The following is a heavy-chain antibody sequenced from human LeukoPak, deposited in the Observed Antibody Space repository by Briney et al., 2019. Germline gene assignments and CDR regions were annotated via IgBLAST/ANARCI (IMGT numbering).Heavy chain of an antibody. V-gene: IGHV4-59*11. J-gene: IGHJ6*02. CDR2: IYESGST. CDR1: GGSIKSHY. D-gene: IGHD6-13*01. CDR3: ARGGSSWSYAMDV. Sequence: SETLSLTCTVSGGSIKSHYWSWIRQTPGQGLEWIGCIYESGSTYHNPSLKSRVTISVDMSKNQFSLKVSSVTAADTAVYYCARGGSSWSYAMDVWGQGTTVTVSS.